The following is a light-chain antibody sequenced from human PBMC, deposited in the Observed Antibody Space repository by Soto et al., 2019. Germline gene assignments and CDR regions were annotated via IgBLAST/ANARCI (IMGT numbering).Light chain of an antibody. Sequence: QSVLTQPPSASGSPGQSVTISCTGTSSDVGAYNDVSWYQHHPGKAPKLLVYEVNKRPSGVPDRFSGSKSGNTASLTVSGLQAEDEADYYCTSHAGTINFPYIFGTGTKLTVL. J-gene: IGLJ1*01. CDR1: SSDVGAYND. CDR3: TSHAGTINFPYI. CDR2: EVN. V-gene: IGLV2-8*01.